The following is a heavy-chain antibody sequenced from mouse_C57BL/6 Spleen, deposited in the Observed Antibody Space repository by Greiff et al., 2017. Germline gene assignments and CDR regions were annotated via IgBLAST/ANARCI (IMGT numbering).Heavy chain of an antibody. CDR3: SRGFSYYAMDY. CDR2: IDPSDGDT. Sequence: QVQLQQPGAELVMPGASVKLSCKASGYTFTSYWMHWVKQRPGQGLEWIGEIDPSDGDTNYNEKFKGQSTLTVDKPSSTAYMQLSSLTSEDYEVYCCSRGFSYYAMDYWGQGTSVTVSS. J-gene: IGHJ4*01. V-gene: IGHV1-69*01. CDR1: GYTFTSYW.